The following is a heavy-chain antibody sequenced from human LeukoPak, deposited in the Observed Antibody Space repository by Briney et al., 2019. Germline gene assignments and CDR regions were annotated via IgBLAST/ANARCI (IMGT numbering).Heavy chain of an antibody. V-gene: IGHV1-18*01. CDR1: GYTFTSYG. D-gene: IGHD3-22*01. Sequence: ASVKVSCKASGYTFTSYGISWVRQAPGQGLEWVGWISAYNGNTNYAQKLQGRVTMTTDTSTSTAYMELRSLRSDDTAVYYCARDPGRYYDSSGYYLGGNWFDPWGQGTLVTVSS. CDR3: ARDPGRYYDSSGYYLGGNWFDP. J-gene: IGHJ5*02. CDR2: ISAYNGNT.